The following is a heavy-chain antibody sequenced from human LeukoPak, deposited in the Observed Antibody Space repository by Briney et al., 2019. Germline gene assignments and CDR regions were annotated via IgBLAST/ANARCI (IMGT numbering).Heavy chain of an antibody. CDR1: GYTLTSYD. Sequence: ASVKVSCKASGYTLTSYDINWVRQATGQGLEWMGWMNPNSGNTGYAQKFQGRVTMTRNTSISTAYMELSSLRSEDTAVYYCARNGRSSSWYYFDYWGQGTLVTVSS. CDR2: MNPNSGNT. D-gene: IGHD6-13*01. CDR3: ARNGRSSSWYYFDY. V-gene: IGHV1-8*01. J-gene: IGHJ4*02.